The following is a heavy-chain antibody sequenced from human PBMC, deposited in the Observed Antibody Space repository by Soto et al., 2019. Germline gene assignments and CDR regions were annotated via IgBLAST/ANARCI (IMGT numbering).Heavy chain of an antibody. CDR3: ARHQDIVVVPAAIDY. V-gene: IGHV5-51*01. Sequence: GGSLRLSCKGSGYSFTSYWIGWVRQMPGKGLEWMGIIYPGDSDTRYSPSFQGQVTISADKSISTAYLQWSSLKASDTAMYYCARHQDIVVVPAAIDYWGQGTLVTVSS. CDR1: GYSFTSYW. D-gene: IGHD2-2*01. CDR2: IYPGDSDT. J-gene: IGHJ4*02.